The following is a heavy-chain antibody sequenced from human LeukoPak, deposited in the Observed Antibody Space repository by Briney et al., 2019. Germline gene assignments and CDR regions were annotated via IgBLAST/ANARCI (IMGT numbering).Heavy chain of an antibody. Sequence: PGGSLRLSCAASGFTFSTYWMNWVRQAPGKGLEWVSSISSSSSYIYYADSVKGRFTISRDNAKNSLYLQMNSLRAEDTAVYYCARGENNYGYYYFDYWGQGTLVTVSS. D-gene: IGHD5-18*01. V-gene: IGHV3-21*01. J-gene: IGHJ4*02. CDR2: ISSSSSYI. CDR1: GFTFSTYW. CDR3: ARGENNYGYYYFDY.